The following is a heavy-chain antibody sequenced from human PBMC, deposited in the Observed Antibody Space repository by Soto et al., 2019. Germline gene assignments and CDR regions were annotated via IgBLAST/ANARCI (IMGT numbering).Heavy chain of an antibody. CDR1: GFTFSSYG. D-gene: IGHD2-2*01. CDR2: IWYDGSNK. CDR3: ARAVPASPDCYFDY. Sequence: WGSLVLCCASSGFTFSSYGMHWVRQAPGKGLEWVAVIWYDGSNKYYADSVKGRFTISRDNSKNTLYLQMNSLRAEDTAVYYCARAVPASPDCYFDYWGQGTMVTVSS. V-gene: IGHV3-33*01. J-gene: IGHJ4*02.